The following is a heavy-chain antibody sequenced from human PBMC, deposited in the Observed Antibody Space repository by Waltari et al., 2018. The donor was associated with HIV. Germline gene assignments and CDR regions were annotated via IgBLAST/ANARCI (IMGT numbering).Heavy chain of an antibody. J-gene: IGHJ5*02. CDR2: IIPIFGTA. CDR1: AVHFRSYA. D-gene: IGHD6-19*01. V-gene: IGHV1-69*01. Sequence: VQLVQTGAEATNHGSSVKVSCKPSAVHFRSYAISWARPAPRQGLEWMGGIIPIFGTANYAQKFQGRVTITADESTSTAYMELSSLRSEDTAVYYCARGTPDEGSSGRRGWFDPWGQGTLVTVSS. CDR3: ARGTPDEGSSGRRGWFDP.